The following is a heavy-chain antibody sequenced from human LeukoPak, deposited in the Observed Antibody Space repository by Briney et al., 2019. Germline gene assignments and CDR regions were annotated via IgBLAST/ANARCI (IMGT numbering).Heavy chain of an antibody. Sequence: PGGSLRLSCAASGFTFSSYWMSWVRQAPGKGLEWVANIKQDGSEKYYVDSVKGRFTISRDNAKNSLYLQMNSLRAEDTAVYYCARTINWNYVGVDYWGQGTLVTVSS. J-gene: IGHJ4*02. CDR3: ARTINWNYVGVDY. V-gene: IGHV3-7*01. CDR2: IKQDGSEK. D-gene: IGHD1-7*01. CDR1: GFTFSSYW.